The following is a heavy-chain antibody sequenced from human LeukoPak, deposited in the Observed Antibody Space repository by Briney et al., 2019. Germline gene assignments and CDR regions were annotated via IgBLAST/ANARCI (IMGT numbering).Heavy chain of an antibody. CDR2: IIPIFGTA. J-gene: IGHJ6*02. CDR3: ASSITIFGVVIISYYGMDV. D-gene: IGHD3-3*01. V-gene: IGHV1-69*13. CDR1: GGTFSSYA. Sequence: ASVKVSCEASGGTFSSYAISWVRQAPGQGLEWMGGIIPIFGTANYAQKFQGRVTITADESTSTAYMELSSLRSEDTAVYYCASSITIFGVVIISYYGMDVWGQGTTVTVSS.